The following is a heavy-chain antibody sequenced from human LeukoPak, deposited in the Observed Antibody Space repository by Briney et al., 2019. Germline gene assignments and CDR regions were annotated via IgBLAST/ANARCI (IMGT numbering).Heavy chain of an antibody. CDR2: IWYDGSNK. V-gene: IGHV3-33*01. Sequence: PGRSLRLSCAASGFTFSSYGMHWVRQAPGKGLEWVAVIWYDGSNKYYADSVKGRFTISRDNSKNTLYLQMNSLRAEDTAVYYCARDSGIAAPSGYWGQGTLVTVSS. CDR1: GFTFSSYG. J-gene: IGHJ4*02. D-gene: IGHD6-6*01. CDR3: ARDSGIAAPSGY.